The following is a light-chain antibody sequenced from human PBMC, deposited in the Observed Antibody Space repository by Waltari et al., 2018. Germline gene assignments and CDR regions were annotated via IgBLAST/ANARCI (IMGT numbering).Light chain of an antibody. J-gene: IGLJ2*01. V-gene: IGLV2-14*01. CDR1: SSDVGGYNY. Sequence: QSALTQPASVSGSPGQSITISCTGTSSDVGGYNYVSWYQQHPGKAPKPKISDVSNRPSCVSNRFSGSKSGNPASLTISGLQAEDEADYYCSSYTSSSTLVVFGGGTKLTVL. CDR3: SSYTSSSTLVV. CDR2: DVS.